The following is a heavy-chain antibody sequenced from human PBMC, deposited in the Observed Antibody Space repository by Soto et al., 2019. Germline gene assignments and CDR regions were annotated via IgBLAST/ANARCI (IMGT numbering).Heavy chain of an antibody. D-gene: IGHD3-3*01. CDR3: ARPHYTNSRGQIGWFDP. V-gene: IGHV5-51*03. Sequence: EVQLVQSGAEVKKPGESLKISCKGSGYTFTSYWIAWVRQMPVKGLAWRRSIYPGDYAARYSTAFQGQVTMSADNSISHAYLQWRRLKASDTAMYYCARPHYTNSRGQIGWFDPWGQGTRVTVSS. J-gene: IGHJ5*02. CDR2: IYPGDYAA. CDR1: GYTFTSYW.